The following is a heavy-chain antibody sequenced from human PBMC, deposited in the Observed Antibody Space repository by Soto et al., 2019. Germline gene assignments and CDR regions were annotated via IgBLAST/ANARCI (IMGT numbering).Heavy chain of an antibody. CDR3: ARGYYDSRGQSNTFDV. Sequence: PSETLSLTCTVSGASISSSYWSWIRQSPGKGLEWIGYVHYSGGTKDNPSLHGRVSLSIDPSKNQFSLKLSSVASADTAVYYCARGYYDSRGQSNTFDVWGQGTMVTVSS. V-gene: IGHV4-59*01. CDR1: GASISSSY. D-gene: IGHD3-22*01. CDR2: VHYSGGT. J-gene: IGHJ3*01.